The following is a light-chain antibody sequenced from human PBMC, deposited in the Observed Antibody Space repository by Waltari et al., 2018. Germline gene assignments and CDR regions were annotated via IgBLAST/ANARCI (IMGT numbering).Light chain of an antibody. J-gene: IGLJ2*01. CDR1: RSDVGVHNF. V-gene: IGLV2-14*03. CDR2: DVS. Sequence: QSALTHPASVSGSPGQPITISCTGSRSDVGVHNFVPWYQQHPGKVPKLMIYDVSQRPSGVSNRFSGSKSGNTAALTISGVQDEDEADYYCSLRTSGSTRVVFGGGTKLTVL. CDR3: SLRTSGSTRVV.